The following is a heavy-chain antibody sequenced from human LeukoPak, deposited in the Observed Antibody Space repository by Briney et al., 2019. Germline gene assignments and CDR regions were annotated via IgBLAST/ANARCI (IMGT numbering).Heavy chain of an antibody. D-gene: IGHD2-2*01. Sequence: GGSLRLSCVAPGFTFSSDAMSWVRHAPGKGLEWVSAICVSGGGTYYADSVKGGYTISTDNSKNTLYLKMNSLRAEDTAVDYGASQDIVVVPAAMGQTGYFDYWGQGTLVTVSS. J-gene: IGHJ4*02. V-gene: IGHV3-23*01. CDR2: ICVSGGGT. CDR3: ASQDIVVVPAAMGQTGYFDY. CDR1: GFTFSSDA.